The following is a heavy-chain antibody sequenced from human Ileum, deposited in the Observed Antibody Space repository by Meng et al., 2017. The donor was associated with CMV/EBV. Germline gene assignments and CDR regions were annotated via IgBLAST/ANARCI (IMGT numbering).Heavy chain of an antibody. D-gene: IGHD2-2*02. Sequence: GGSLRLSCAASGFTFSSYAMHWVRQAPGKGLEWVANIKQDGSEKYYVDSVKGRFTISRDNAKNSLYLQMNSLRAEDTAVYSCARGVVPAAIPVRYYYYGMDVWGQGTTVTVSS. CDR2: IKQDGSEK. CDR3: ARGVVPAAIPVRYYYYGMDV. J-gene: IGHJ6*02. CDR1: GFTFSSYA. V-gene: IGHV3-7*01.